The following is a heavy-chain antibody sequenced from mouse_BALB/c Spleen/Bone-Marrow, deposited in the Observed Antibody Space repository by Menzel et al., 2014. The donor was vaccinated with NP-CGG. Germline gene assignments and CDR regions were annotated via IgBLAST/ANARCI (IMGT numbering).Heavy chain of an antibody. CDR3: AIAARYSIDY. J-gene: IGHJ4*01. CDR1: GYTFTDYT. CDR2: IYPYTGGT. D-gene: IGHD1-2*01. V-gene: IGHV1S29*02. Sequence: VQLQDSGPELVKPGASVKISCKASGYTFTDYTMHWVKQSHGKSLEWIGYIYPYTGGTSYNQKFKSKATLTVDNSSSTANMDARMLTSDDAAVYYGAIAARYSIDYWGQGTSVTVSS.